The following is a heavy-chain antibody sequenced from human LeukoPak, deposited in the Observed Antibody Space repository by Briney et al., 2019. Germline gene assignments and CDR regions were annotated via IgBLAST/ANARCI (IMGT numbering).Heavy chain of an antibody. CDR1: GFTVSSNY. J-gene: IGHJ4*02. CDR2: IYSGGST. Sequence: GGSLRLSCAASGFTVSSNYMSWVRQAPGKGLEWVSVIYSGGSTYHADSVKGRFTISRDNSKNTLYLQMNSLRVEDTAVYYCAKPMCSSTSCYRYFDYWGQGSPVTVSS. D-gene: IGHD2-2*01. V-gene: IGHV3-53*01. CDR3: AKPMCSSTSCYRYFDY.